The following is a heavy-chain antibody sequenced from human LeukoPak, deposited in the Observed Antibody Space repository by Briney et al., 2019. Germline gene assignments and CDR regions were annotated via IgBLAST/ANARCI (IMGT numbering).Heavy chain of an antibody. J-gene: IGHJ4*02. CDR2: IIPIFGTA. CDR1: GGTFSSYA. CDR3: ARDSSGYDYFDY. D-gene: IGHD5-12*01. Sequence: ASVKVSCKASGGTFSSYAISWVRQAPGQGLEWMGGIIPIFGTANYAQKFQGRVTITADDSTSTAYMELSSLRSEDTAVYYCARDSSGYDYFDYWGQETLVTVPS. V-gene: IGHV1-69*13.